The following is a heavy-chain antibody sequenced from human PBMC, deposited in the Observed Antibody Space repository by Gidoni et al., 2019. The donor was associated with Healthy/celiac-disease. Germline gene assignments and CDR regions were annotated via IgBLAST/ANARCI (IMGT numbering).Heavy chain of an antibody. CDR3: ARPMFRYDSSGYYFS. V-gene: IGHV4-39*07. CDR2: IYCSGST. D-gene: IGHD3-22*01. Sequence: QLQLQESGPGLVKPSETLSLTCTVSGGSISSSSYYWGWIRQPPGKGLEWIGSIYCSGSTYYHPSLKSRVTISVDTSKNQFSLKLSSVTAADTAVYYCARPMFRYDSSGYYFSCGQGTLVTVSS. J-gene: IGHJ5*02. CDR1: GGSISSSSYY.